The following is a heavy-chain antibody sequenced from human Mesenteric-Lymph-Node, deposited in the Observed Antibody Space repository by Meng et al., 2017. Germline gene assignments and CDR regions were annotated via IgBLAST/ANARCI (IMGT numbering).Heavy chain of an antibody. CDR1: GGSISSVYW. CDR3: ARGGYYSFDY. Sequence: QVHLQESGPGLVKPSEPRALTCAVSGGSISSVYWWTWVRQSPGKGLEWIGEIYHSGSTNYNPSLKSRVTISVDKSKNQFSLKLTSVTAADTAVYYCARGGYYSFDYWGQGTLVTVSS. D-gene: IGHD5-18*01. J-gene: IGHJ4*02. CDR2: IYHSGST. V-gene: IGHV4-4*02.